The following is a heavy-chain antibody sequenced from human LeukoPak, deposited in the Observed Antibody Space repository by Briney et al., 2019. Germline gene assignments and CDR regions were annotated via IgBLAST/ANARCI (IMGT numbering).Heavy chain of an antibody. CDR3: ARVIVGGTGFDC. D-gene: IGHD1-26*01. J-gene: IGHJ4*02. V-gene: IGHV3-13*04. Sequence: GGSLRLSCAASGLTFSTFDFHWVRQSTGEGLEWVAGIGKTGDTYYAGSVKGRFTISRDTAKNTLYLQMNSLRAEDTAVYYCARVIVGGTGFDCWGQGTLVTVSS. CDR2: IGKTGDT. CDR1: GLTFSTFD.